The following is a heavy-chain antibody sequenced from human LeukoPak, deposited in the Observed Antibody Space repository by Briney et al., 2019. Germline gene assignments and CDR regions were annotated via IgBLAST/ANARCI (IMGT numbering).Heavy chain of an antibody. CDR2: IYTSGST. D-gene: IGHD6-13*01. CDR3: ARDPSSWNDAFDI. V-gene: IGHV4-4*07. J-gene: IGHJ3*02. CDR1: GGSISSYH. Sequence: SETLSLTCTVSGGSISSYHWSWIRQPAGKGLEWIGRIYTSGSTNYNPSPKSRVTMSVDTSKNQFSLKLSSVTAADTAVYYCARDPSSWNDAFDIWGQGTLVTVSS.